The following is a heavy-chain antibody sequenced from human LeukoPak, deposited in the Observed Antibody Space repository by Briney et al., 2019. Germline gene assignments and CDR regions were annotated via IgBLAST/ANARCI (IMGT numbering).Heavy chain of an antibody. CDR3: ARDEGAGTSGIDY. Sequence: PGGSLRLSCAASGFNFSSYGMHWVRQAPGKGLEWVTVIWYDGSHKYYAESVKGRFTITRDNSKNMVYLQMNSLRDGDTAVYYCARDEGAGTSGIDYWGQGTLVTVSS. CDR1: GFNFSSYG. D-gene: IGHD2-2*01. V-gene: IGHV3-33*01. J-gene: IGHJ4*02. CDR2: IWYDGSHK.